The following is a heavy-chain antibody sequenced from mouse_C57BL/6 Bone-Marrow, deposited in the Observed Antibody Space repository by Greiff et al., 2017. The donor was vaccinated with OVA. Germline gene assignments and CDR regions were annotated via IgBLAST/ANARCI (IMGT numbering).Heavy chain of an antibody. Sequence: QVQLQQSGPELVKPGASVKISCKASGYAFSSSWMNWVKQRPGKGLEWIGRIYPGDGDTNYNGKFKGKATLTADKSSSTAYMQLSSLTSEDSAVYFCARFRWLRAMDYWGQGTSVTVSS. CDR2: IYPGDGDT. D-gene: IGHD2-3*01. J-gene: IGHJ4*01. CDR3: ARFRWLRAMDY. CDR1: GYAFSSSW. V-gene: IGHV1-82*01.